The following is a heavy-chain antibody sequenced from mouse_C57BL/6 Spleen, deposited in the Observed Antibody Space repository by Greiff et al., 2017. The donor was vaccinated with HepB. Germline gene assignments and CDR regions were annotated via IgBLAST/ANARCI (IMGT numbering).Heavy chain of an antibody. CDR2: INPSSGYT. CDR3: ARGGTGNYFDY. D-gene: IGHD4-1*01. V-gene: IGHV1-4*01. J-gene: IGHJ2*01. Sequence: VMLVESGAELARPGASVKMSCKASGYTFTSYTMHWVKQRPGQGLEWIGYINPSSGYTKYNQKFKDKATLTADKSSSTAYMQLSSLTSEDSAVYYCARGGTGNYFDYWGQGTTLTVSS. CDR1: GYTFTSYT.